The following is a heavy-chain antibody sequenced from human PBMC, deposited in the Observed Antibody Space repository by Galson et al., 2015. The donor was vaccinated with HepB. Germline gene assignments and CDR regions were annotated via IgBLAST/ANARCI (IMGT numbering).Heavy chain of an antibody. Sequence: SVKVSCKASGYTFTSYYMHWVRQAPGQGLEWMGIINPSGGSTSYAQKFQGRVTMTRDTSTSTVYMELSSLRSEDTAVYYCARGYKGVVPAASTTVTTFDYWGQGTLVTVSS. CDR3: ARGYKGVVPAASTTVTTFDY. CDR1: GYTFTSYY. CDR2: INPSGGST. V-gene: IGHV1-46*01. D-gene: IGHD2-2*01. J-gene: IGHJ4*02.